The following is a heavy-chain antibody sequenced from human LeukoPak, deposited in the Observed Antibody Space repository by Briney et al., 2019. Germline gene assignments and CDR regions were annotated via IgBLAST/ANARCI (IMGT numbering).Heavy chain of an antibody. CDR1: GYTFTGYY. CDR3: ASSGYDSSGPEFDY. V-gene: IGHV1-18*04. Sequence: ASVKVSCKASGYTFTGYYMHWVRQAPGQGLEWMGWISAYNGNTNYAQKLQGRVTMTTDTSTSTAYMELRGLRSDDTAVYYCASSGYDSSGPEFDYWGQGTLVTVSS. D-gene: IGHD3-22*01. J-gene: IGHJ4*02. CDR2: ISAYNGNT.